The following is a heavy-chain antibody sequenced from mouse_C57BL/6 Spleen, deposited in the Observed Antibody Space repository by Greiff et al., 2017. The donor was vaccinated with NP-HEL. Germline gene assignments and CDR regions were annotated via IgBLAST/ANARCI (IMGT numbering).Heavy chain of an antibody. CDR2: IDPENGDT. CDR1: GFNIKDDY. D-gene: IGHD2-4*01. J-gene: IGHJ3*01. CDR3: TTWGLRRAWFAY. Sequence: VHVKQSGAELVRPGASVKLSCTASGFNIKDDYMHWVKQRPEQGLEWIGWIDPENGDTEYASKFQGKATITADTSSNTAYLQLSSLTSEDTAVYYCTTWGLRRAWFAYWGQGTLVTVSA. V-gene: IGHV14-4*01.